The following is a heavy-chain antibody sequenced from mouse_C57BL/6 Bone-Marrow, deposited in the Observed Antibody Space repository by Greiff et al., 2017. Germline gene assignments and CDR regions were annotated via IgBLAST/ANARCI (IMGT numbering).Heavy chain of an antibody. CDR2: IWRGGST. J-gene: IGHJ4*01. D-gene: IGHD2-3*01. Sequence: VKLMESGPGLVQPSQSLSITCTVSGFSLTSYGVHWVRQSPGKGLEWLGVIWRGGSTDYNAAFMSRLSITKDNSKSQVFFKMNSLQADDTAIYYCAKWGIFDGYYDYYAMDYWGQGTSVTVSS. CDR3: AKWGIFDGYYDYYAMDY. CDR1: GFSLTSYG. V-gene: IGHV2-5*01.